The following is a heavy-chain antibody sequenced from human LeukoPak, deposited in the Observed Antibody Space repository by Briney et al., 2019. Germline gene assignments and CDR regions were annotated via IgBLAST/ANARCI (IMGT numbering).Heavy chain of an antibody. CDR3: VREGGYELDY. D-gene: IGHD5-12*01. Sequence: SETLSLTCAVYGGSFSGYYWSWIRQPPGKGLEWIASRYHSGSTYYNPSLKSRVTLSVDTSKNQFSLKLSSVAAADTAVYYCVREGGYELDYWGQGTLVTVSS. J-gene: IGHJ4*02. V-gene: IGHV4-34*01. CDR1: GGSFSGYY. CDR2: RYHSGST.